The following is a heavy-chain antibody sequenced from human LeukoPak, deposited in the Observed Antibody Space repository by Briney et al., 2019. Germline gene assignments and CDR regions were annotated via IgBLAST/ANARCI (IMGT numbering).Heavy chain of an antibody. CDR1: GGTFSSYA. J-gene: IGHJ5*02. CDR3: ARSGFGSDRYNWFDP. D-gene: IGHD3-9*01. Sequence: SVKVSCKASGGTFSSYAISWVRQAPGQGLEWMGRIIPILGIANYAQKFQGRVTITADKSTSTAYMELSSLRSEDTAVYYCARSGFGSDRYNWFDPWGQGTLVTVSS. CDR2: IIPILGIA. V-gene: IGHV1-69*04.